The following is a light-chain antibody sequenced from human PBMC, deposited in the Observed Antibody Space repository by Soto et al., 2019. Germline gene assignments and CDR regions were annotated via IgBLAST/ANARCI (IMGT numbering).Light chain of an antibody. CDR3: SSYAGSNNLV. V-gene: IGLV2-8*01. J-gene: IGLJ2*01. CDR1: SSDVGGYNF. CDR2: EVS. Sequence: QSALTQPPSASGSPGQSVTISCIGTSSDVGGYNFVSWYQQYPGKAPKLMIYEVSKRPSGVPDRFSGSKSGNTASLTVSGLQAEDEAGYYCSSYAGSNNLVFGGGTKLTVL.